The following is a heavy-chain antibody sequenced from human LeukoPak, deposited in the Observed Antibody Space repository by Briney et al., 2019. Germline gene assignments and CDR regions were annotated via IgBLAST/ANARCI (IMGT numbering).Heavy chain of an antibody. D-gene: IGHD2-2*01. Sequence: GGSLRLSCAASGFSFSTYGMHWVRQAPGKGLGWVTFMQYDGSEEYYADSVKGRFTISRDNSKNTLYLHMDSLKSEDTAVYYCAGKAAAYYFVYWGQGTLVTVSS. CDR3: AGKAAAYYFVY. CDR1: GFSFSTYG. J-gene: IGHJ4*02. V-gene: IGHV3-30*02. CDR2: MQYDGSEE.